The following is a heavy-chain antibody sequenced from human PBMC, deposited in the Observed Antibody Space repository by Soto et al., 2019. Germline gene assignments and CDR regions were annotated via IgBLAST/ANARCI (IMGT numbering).Heavy chain of an antibody. CDR1: GGSISSGDYY. D-gene: IGHD2-8*02. J-gene: IGHJ4*02. CDR3: ARDKITGLFDY. Sequence: PSETLSLTCTVSGGSISSGDYYWSWIRQPPGKGLEWIGYIYYSGSTYYNPSLKSRVTISVDTSKNQFSLKLSSVTAADTAVYYCARDKITGLFDYWRQGTLVTVSS. V-gene: IGHV4-30-4*01. CDR2: IYYSGST.